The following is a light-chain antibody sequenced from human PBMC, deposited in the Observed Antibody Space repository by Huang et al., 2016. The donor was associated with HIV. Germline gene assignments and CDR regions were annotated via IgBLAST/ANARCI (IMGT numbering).Light chain of an antibody. CDR1: QDINKF. Sequence: DIQMTQSPSSLSASVGDRVTITCQASQDINKFLNWYQQKPGKAPKLRILDASNLQTGVPSRFSGSGSGTHFTFTITSLQRDDIGTYYCQQYDDVPISFGGGTKV. J-gene: IGKJ4*01. V-gene: IGKV1-33*01. CDR2: DAS. CDR3: QQYDDVPIS.